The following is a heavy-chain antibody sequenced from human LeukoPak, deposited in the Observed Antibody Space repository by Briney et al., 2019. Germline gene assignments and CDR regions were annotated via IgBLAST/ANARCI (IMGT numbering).Heavy chain of an antibody. J-gene: IGHJ4*02. CDR2: IYYSGST. CDR3: ARQGLRYFDWLFDY. D-gene: IGHD3-9*01. CDR1: GGSISSYY. V-gene: IGHV4-59*08. Sequence: SETLSLTCTVSGGSISSYYWSWIRQPPAKGLEWIGYIYYSGSTNYNPSLKSRVTISVDTSKNQFSLKLSSVTAADTAVYYCARQGLRYFDWLFDYWGQGTLVTVSS.